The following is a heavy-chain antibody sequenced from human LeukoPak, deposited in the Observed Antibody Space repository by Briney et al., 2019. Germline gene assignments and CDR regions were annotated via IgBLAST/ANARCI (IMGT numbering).Heavy chain of an antibody. CDR3: ARDSLYSSGWYGYYYGMDV. CDR2: IIPILGIA. D-gene: IGHD6-19*01. J-gene: IGHJ6*02. V-gene: IGHV1-69*04. CDR1: GGTFSSYA. Sequence: CSVKVSCTASGGTFSSYAISWVRQAPGQGREWMGRIIPILGIANYAQKFQGRVTITADKSTSTAYMELSRLRSEDTAVYYCARDSLYSSGWYGYYYGMDVWGQGTTVTVSS.